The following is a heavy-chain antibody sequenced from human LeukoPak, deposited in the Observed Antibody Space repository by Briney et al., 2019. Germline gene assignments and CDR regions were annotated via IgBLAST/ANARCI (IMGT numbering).Heavy chain of an antibody. CDR3: AKDIHYYDSSGGSDY. D-gene: IGHD3-22*01. Sequence: PGGSLRLSCAASGFTFDDYAMPWVRQAPGKGLEWVSGISWNSGSVGYADSVKGRFTISRDNAKNSLFLQMNSLRAEDTALYYCAKDIHYYDSSGGSDYWGQGTLVTVSS. CDR2: ISWNSGSV. J-gene: IGHJ4*02. CDR1: GFTFDDYA. V-gene: IGHV3-9*01.